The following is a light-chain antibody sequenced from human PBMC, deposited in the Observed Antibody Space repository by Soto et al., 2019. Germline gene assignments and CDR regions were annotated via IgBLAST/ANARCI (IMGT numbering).Light chain of an antibody. CDR1: QSVSTW. CDR3: QQYLTYSSLT. CDR2: DAS. V-gene: IGKV1-5*01. J-gene: IGKJ4*01. Sequence: DIQTTQAPSTLSASVGDRVTITCRAGQSVSTWLAWYQQKIGKAPKLLIYDASTLESGVPSRFSGSGSGTEFTLTISSLQPDDFATYYCQQYLTYSSLTFGGGTKVDIK.